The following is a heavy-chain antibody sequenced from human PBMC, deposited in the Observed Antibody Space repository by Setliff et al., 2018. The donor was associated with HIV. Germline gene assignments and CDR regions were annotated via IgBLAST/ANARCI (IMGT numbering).Heavy chain of an antibody. J-gene: IGHJ4*02. V-gene: IGHV4-4*02. CDR1: GGSISSSNW. D-gene: IGHD1-26*01. CDR2: IYYSGNT. CDR3: ASTLVGHLDY. Sequence: SETLSLTCAVSGGSISSSNWWSWVRQSPGKGLEWIGEIYYSGNTYYNPSLKSRVTISVDTSKNQFSLYLQMNSLRAEDTALYYCASTLVGHLDYWGQGTLVTVSS.